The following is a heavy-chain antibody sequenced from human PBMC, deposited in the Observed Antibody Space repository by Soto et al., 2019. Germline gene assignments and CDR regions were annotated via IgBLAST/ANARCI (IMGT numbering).Heavy chain of an antibody. CDR1: GFTFDDYA. D-gene: IGHD2-2*01. Sequence: DVQLVESGGGLVQPGRSLRLSCAASGFTFDDYAMHWVRQVPGKGLEWVSGISWDSDNIGYADSVKGRFTISRDNAKNSLYLQMNSLRPEDTALYYCSKGAAARYNYYMDVWGKGTTVTVSS. J-gene: IGHJ6*03. V-gene: IGHV3-9*01. CDR2: ISWDSDNI. CDR3: SKGAAARYNYYMDV.